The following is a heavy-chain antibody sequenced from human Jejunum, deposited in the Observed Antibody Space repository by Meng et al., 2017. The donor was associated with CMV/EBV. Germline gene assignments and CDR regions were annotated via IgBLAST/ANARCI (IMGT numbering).Heavy chain of an antibody. Sequence: FPLTPSAVRVGWVRQSPGTALEWLALIYGDDDKRYSPSLQTRLTITKDTSKNQVVLTMINVGPVDTATYYCAHSYCSRGTCYSFYYWGPGTLVTVS. V-gene: IGHV2-5*02. CDR3: AHSYCSRGTCYSFYY. CDR1: FPLTPSAVR. D-gene: IGHD2-15*01. J-gene: IGHJ4*02. CDR2: IYGDDDK.